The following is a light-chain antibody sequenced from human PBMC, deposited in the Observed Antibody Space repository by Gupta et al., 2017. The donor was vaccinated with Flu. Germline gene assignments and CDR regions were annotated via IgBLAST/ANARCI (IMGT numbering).Light chain of an antibody. Sequence: QSVLPPPPSASGTPGPRVTISCAGGNYIVGSNSVYWYQQLPGTAPKVLIYRNDQRPSGVPDRFSGSKSGTSASLAISGLRADDEADYYCASCDDSLDGYVFGGGSKFTVL. V-gene: IGLV1-47*01. J-gene: IGLJ1*01. CDR2: RND. CDR1: NYIVGSNS. CDR3: ASCDDSLDGYV.